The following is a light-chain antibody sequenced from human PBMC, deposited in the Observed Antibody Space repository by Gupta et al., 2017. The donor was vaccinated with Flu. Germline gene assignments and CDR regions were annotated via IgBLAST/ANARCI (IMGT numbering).Light chain of an antibody. J-gene: IGLJ3*02. CDR2: YRSDSNK. Sequence: QAVLTQPASLSASPGASASLTCTLRSDLNVANHRISWYQQKPGSPPQYLLNYRSDSNKHQASGVPSRFSGSKDASANAGILLISGVQSEDEADYYCLIWYNKIWVFGGGTRLTVL. V-gene: IGLV5-45*01. CDR1: SDLNVANHR. CDR3: LIWYNKIWV.